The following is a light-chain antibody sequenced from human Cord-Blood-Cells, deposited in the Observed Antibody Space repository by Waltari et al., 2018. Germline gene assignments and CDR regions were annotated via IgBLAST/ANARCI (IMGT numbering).Light chain of an antibody. CDR3: QQYYSYPRT. CDR2: AAS. V-gene: IGKV1-8*01. CDR1: QGISSY. J-gene: IGKJ1*01. Sequence: AIRMTQSPSSFSASTGDRVTIPCRASQGISSYLAWYQQKPGKAPKLLIYAASTLQSGVPSRFSGSGSGTDFTLTLSCLQSEDFATYYCQQYYSYPRTFGQGTKVEIK.